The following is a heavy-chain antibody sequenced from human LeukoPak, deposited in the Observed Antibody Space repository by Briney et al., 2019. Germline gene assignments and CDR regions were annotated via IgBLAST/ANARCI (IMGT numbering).Heavy chain of an antibody. Sequence: GGSLRLSCAASGFTFSDCYMSWIRQTPGKGLEWVSAISGSGGSTYYADSVKGRFTISRDNSKNTLYLQMNSLRAEDTAVYYCAKVEWLSYFDYWGQGTLVTVSS. CDR1: GFTFSDCY. D-gene: IGHD3-3*01. V-gene: IGHV3-23*01. CDR2: ISGSGGST. J-gene: IGHJ4*02. CDR3: AKVEWLSYFDY.